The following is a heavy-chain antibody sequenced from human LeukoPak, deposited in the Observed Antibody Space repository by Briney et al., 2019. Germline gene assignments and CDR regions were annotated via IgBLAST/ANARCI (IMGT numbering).Heavy chain of an antibody. CDR2: ISGSGDNT. Sequence: GSLRLSCAASGFTFSSYAMSWVRQAPGKGLEWVSGISGSGDNTYYADSVKGRFTISRDNSKNTLHVQVNSLGTEDTAAYYCAKKPPNFDYWGQGTLVTVSS. J-gene: IGHJ4*02. CDR1: GFTFSSYA. V-gene: IGHV3-23*01. CDR3: AKKPPNFDY.